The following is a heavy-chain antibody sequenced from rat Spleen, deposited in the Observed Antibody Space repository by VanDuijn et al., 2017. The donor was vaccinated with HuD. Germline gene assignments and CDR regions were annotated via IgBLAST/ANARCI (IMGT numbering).Heavy chain of an antibody. CDR3: ARQEGSPWYFDF. CDR2: ISTGGGNT. Sequence: EVQLVESGGGLVQPGRSMKLSCAASGFTFSNYYMAWVRQAPTKGLEWVASISTGGGNTYYRDSVKGRFTISRDNAKSTLYLQMDSLRSEDTATYYCARQEGSPWYFDFWGPGTMVTVSS. J-gene: IGHJ1*01. V-gene: IGHV5-25*01. D-gene: IGHD1-11*01. CDR1: GFTFSNYY.